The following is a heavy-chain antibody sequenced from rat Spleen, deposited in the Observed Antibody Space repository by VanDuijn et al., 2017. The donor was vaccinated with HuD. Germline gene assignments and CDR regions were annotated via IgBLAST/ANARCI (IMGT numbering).Heavy chain of an antibody. CDR1: GFTFNNYG. CDR2: ISHDGRIT. J-gene: IGHJ2*01. V-gene: IGHV5-29*01. Sequence: EVQLVESGGGLVQPGRSLKLSCVASGFTFNNYGMAWVRQAPTKGLEWVATISHDGRITYYRDSVKGRFTISRDNGKSTLYLQMDSLRSEDTATYYCASNDYWGQGVVVTVSS. CDR3: ASNDY.